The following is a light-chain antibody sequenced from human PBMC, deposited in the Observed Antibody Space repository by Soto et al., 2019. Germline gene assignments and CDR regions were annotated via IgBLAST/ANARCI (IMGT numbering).Light chain of an antibody. V-gene: IGLV2-14*03. CDR3: SSYTSSSPLV. CDR1: SSDVGGYDF. J-gene: IGLJ2*01. Sequence: QSVLTQPASVSGSPGQSITISCTGTSSDVGGYDFVSWYQQHPGKAPKLMIYDVTNRPSGVSHRFSGSKSGNTASLPISGLQAEDEADYYCSSYTSSSPLVFGGGTKLTVL. CDR2: DVT.